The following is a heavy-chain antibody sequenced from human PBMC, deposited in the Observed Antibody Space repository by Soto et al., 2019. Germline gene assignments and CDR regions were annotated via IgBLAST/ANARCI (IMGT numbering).Heavy chain of an antibody. CDR2: IWYDGSNK. Sequence: QVQLVESGGGVVQPGRSLRLSCAASGFTFSSYGMHWVRQAPGKGLEWVAVIWYDGSNKYYADSVKGRFTISRDNSKNTLYLQMNSLRAEDTAVYYCARDVYSYGQGRYAFDIWGQGTMVTVSS. V-gene: IGHV3-33*01. CDR3: ARDVYSYGQGRYAFDI. CDR1: GFTFSSYG. D-gene: IGHD5-18*01. J-gene: IGHJ3*02.